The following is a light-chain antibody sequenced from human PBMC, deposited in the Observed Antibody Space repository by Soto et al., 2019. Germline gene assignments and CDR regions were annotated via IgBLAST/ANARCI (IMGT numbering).Light chain of an antibody. V-gene: IGKV1-33*01. CDR3: QQYDNLPFT. Sequence: DIQMPQSPSSLSASVGNRVAITCQASQDISHHLIWYQQKPGKAPKLLIYDASNLETGVPSRFSGSGSGTDFTFTISSLQPEDIAAYYCQQYDNLPFTFGQGTKLEIK. CDR1: QDISHH. J-gene: IGKJ2*01. CDR2: DAS.